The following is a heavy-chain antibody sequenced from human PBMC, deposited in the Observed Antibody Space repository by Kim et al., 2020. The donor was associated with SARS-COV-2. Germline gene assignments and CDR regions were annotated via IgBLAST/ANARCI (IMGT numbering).Heavy chain of an antibody. CDR1: GFTFSSYA. D-gene: IGHD3-9*01. CDR2: ISGSGGST. J-gene: IGHJ4*02. V-gene: IGHV3-23*01. CDR3: AKSGPDYDILTGYPPH. Sequence: GGSLRLSCAASGFTFSSYAMSWVRQAPGKGLEWVSAISGSGGSTYYADSVKGRFTISRDNSKNTLYLQMNSLRAEDTAVYYCAKSGPDYDILTGYPPHWGQGTLVTVSS.